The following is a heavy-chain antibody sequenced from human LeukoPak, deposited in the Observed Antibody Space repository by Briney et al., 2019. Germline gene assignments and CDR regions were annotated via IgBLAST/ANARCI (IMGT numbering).Heavy chain of an antibody. V-gene: IGHV4-4*07. CDR2: IYTSGST. CDR3: ARHVGFRENDAFDV. Sequence: PSETLSLTCTVSGGSISSYYCSWIRQPAGKGLEWIGRIYTSGSTNDNPPLKSGVTISVDTSKNQLSLKLTSVTAADTAVYYCARHVGFRENDAFDVWGQGTMVTVSS. CDR1: GGSISSYY. D-gene: IGHD3-10*01. J-gene: IGHJ3*01.